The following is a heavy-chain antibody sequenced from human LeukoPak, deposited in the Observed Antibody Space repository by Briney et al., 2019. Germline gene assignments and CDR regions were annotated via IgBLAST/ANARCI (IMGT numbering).Heavy chain of an antibody. J-gene: IGHJ4*02. V-gene: IGHV3-7*01. CDR1: GFTFSSYW. CDR3: ARFVVVPAAIRYFDY. CDR2: IKQDGSEK. Sequence: PGGSLRLSCAASGFTFSSYWMSWVRQAPGKGLEWVANIKQDGSEKYYVDSVKGRFTTSRDNAKNSLYLQMNSLRAEDTAVYYCARFVVVPAAIRYFDYWGQGTLVTVSS. D-gene: IGHD2-2*02.